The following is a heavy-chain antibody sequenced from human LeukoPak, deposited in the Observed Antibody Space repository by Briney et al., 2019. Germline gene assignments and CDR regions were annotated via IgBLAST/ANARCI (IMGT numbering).Heavy chain of an antibody. V-gene: IGHV3-21*01. D-gene: IGHD6-13*01. CDR1: GFTFSSYS. Sequence: GGSLRLSCAASGFTFSSYSMNWVRQAPGKGLEWVSSISSSSSYIYYADSVKGRFTISRDNAKNSLYLQMNSLRAEDTAVYYCARAFVGSSWDFDYWGQGTLVTVSS. CDR3: ARAFVGSSWDFDY. J-gene: IGHJ4*02. CDR2: ISSSSSYI.